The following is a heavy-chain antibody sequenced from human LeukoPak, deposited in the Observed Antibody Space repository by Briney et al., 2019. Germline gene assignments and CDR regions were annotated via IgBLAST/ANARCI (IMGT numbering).Heavy chain of an antibody. CDR1: GFSFSSYA. V-gene: IGHV3-64D*06. D-gene: IGHD5-24*01. Sequence: PGGSLRLSCSASGFSFSSYAMHWVRQAPGKGLEHISLINNVGDRAYYADSVTGRFTISRDNPKNTLYLQMSSLRAEDTAVYYCTRVGYIDEGIDYWGQGTLVTVSS. CDR2: INNVGDRA. J-gene: IGHJ4*02. CDR3: TRVGYIDEGIDY.